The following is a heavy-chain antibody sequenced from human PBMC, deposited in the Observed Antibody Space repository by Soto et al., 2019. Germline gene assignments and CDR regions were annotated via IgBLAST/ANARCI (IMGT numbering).Heavy chain of an antibody. CDR1: GGSISSGDYY. Sequence: QVQLQESGPGLVKPSQTLSLTCTVSGGSISSGDYYWSWIRQPPGKGLEWIGYIYYRGSTYYNPSLKSRVTISVDTSKNQFSLKLSSVTAADTAVYYCARARVSITMIVVVITTSRSAFDIWGQGTMVTVSS. D-gene: IGHD3-22*01. J-gene: IGHJ3*02. CDR2: IYYRGST. V-gene: IGHV4-30-4*01. CDR3: ARARVSITMIVVVITTSRSAFDI.